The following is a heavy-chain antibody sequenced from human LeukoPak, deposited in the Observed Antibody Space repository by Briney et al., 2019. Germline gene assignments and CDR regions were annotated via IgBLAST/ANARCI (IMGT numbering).Heavy chain of an antibody. CDR3: AKVPLGYCSGGSCSSFPYNWFDP. V-gene: IGHV3-30*02. D-gene: IGHD2-15*01. CDR1: GFTFSSYG. Sequence: GGSLRLSCAASGFTFSSYGMHWVRQAPGKGLEWAAFIRYDGSNKYYADSVKGRFTISRDNSKNTLYLQMNSLRAEDTAVYYCAKVPLGYCSGGSCSSFPYNWFDPWGQGTLVTVSS. J-gene: IGHJ5*02. CDR2: IRYDGSNK.